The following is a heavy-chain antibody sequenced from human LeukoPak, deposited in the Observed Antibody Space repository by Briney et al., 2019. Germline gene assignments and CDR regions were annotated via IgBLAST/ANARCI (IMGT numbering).Heavy chain of an antibody. CDR1: GDSISTYY. Sequence: PSETLSLTCTVSGDSISTYYWSWIRQPPGKGLEWIGYIFYNGNTNYNLSLKSRVTMSMDTSKNQFSLRLNSVTAADTALYFCARGEQSVGPYFDYWGQGILVTVSS. CDR3: ARGEQSVGPYFDY. J-gene: IGHJ4*02. CDR2: IFYNGNT. D-gene: IGHD3-10*01. V-gene: IGHV4-59*01.